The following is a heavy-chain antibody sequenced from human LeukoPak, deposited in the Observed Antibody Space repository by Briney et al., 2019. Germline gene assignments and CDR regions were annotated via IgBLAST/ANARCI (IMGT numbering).Heavy chain of an antibody. CDR3: AKDCGSFCFDF. CDR1: GYTFTSYS. Sequence: GASVKVSCKASGYTFTSYSMHWVRQAPGQGLEWMGIVYPGGGRTTYAQKFQGRVTTTWDTSTSTVYMEPSSLRSDDTAIYYCAKDCGSFCFDFWGQGTLVTVSS. V-gene: IGHV1-46*01. CDR2: VYPGGGRT. J-gene: IGHJ4*02. D-gene: IGHD2-15*01.